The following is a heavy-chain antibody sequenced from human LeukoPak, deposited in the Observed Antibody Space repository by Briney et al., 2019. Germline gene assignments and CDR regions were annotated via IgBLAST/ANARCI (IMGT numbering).Heavy chain of an antibody. CDR1: GGFISSSSYY. V-gene: IGHV4-39*07. Sequence: SETLSLTCTVSGGFISSSSYYWGWIRQPPGKGLEWIGSIYYSGSTYYSPSLKSRVTISVDTSKNQFSLKLRSVTAADAAVYYCARGRGGNSGDSWGQGTLVTVSS. J-gene: IGHJ4*02. CDR3: ARGRGGNSGDS. D-gene: IGHD4-23*01. CDR2: IYYSGST.